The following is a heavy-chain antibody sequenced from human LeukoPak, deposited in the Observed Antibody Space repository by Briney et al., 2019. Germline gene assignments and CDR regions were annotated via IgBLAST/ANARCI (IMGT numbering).Heavy chain of an antibody. CDR1: GGSIRSSSYY. Sequence: SETLSLTCSVSGGSIRSSSYYWDWIRQPPGKGPEWIGSIYYSGSTNYSPSLKSRDTISVDTSKNQFSLKLSSVTAADTAVYYCARASSSWRQIDYWGQGTLVTVSS. J-gene: IGHJ4*02. CDR3: ARASSSWRQIDY. D-gene: IGHD6-13*01. CDR2: IYYSGST. V-gene: IGHV4-39*07.